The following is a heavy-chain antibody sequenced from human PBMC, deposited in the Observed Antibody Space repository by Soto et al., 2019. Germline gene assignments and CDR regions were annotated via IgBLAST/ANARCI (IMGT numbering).Heavy chain of an antibody. J-gene: IGHJ6*02. CDR2: IYYSGST. CDR1: GGSISSGGYY. CDR3: GRGALSGNALEV. D-gene: IGHD1-20*01. V-gene: IGHV4-31*03. Sequence: SETLSLTCTVSGGSISSGGYYWSWIRQHPGKGLEWIGYIYYSGSTYYNASLRSRVTISVDTSKNQFSLQLTSVTAADTAVYYCGRGALSGNALEVWGQGTAVTVSS.